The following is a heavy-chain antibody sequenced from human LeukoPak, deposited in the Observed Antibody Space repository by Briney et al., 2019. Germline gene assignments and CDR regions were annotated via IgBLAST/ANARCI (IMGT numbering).Heavy chain of an antibody. D-gene: IGHD5-18*01. CDR1: GGSISRYY. Sequence: SETRSLTCTVSGGSISRYYWSGIRLPPGKGLDGIGYIYYTGATYYNPSLKSRVTISLDTSKNQFSLKLSSVTAADAAVYYCARAGYSYGTGYYFDYWGQGALVTVSS. CDR2: IYYTGAT. V-gene: IGHV4-59*01. CDR3: ARAGYSYGTGYYFDY. J-gene: IGHJ4*02.